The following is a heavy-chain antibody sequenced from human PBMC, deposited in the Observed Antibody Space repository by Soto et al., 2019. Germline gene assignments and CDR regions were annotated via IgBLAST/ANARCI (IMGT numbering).Heavy chain of an antibody. D-gene: IGHD6-13*01. Sequence: SETLSLTCTVSGGSINSYYWSWIRQPPEKGLEWIGFIYYSGSTNYNPSLKSRVTISVDTSKNQFSLKLTSVTAADTAVYYCARTYSSSWSPFEYWGQGTLVTVSS. CDR2: IYYSGST. V-gene: IGHV4-59*12. J-gene: IGHJ4*02. CDR1: GGSINSYY. CDR3: ARTYSSSWSPFEY.